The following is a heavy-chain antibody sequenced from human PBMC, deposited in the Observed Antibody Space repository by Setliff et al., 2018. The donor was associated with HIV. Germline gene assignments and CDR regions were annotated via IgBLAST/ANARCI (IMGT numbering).Heavy chain of an antibody. Sequence: GGSLRLSCAASGFPFSNHNMHWVRQAPGRGLEWVPSSSSTTNYRFYSSSLKDRFSISRDNATSSLFLQVNSLRCEDTAVSSCVREGATPDYYRFFDVWGRGTRVTVS. D-gene: IGHD1-26*01. J-gene: IGHJ2*01. CDR3: VREGATPDYYRFFDV. CDR2: SSSTTNYR. V-gene: IGHV3-21*06. CDR1: GFPFSNHN.